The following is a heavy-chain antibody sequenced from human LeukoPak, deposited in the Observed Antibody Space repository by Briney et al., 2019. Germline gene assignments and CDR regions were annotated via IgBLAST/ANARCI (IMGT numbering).Heavy chain of an antibody. CDR1: GYSFNTYW. V-gene: IGHV5-51*01. CDR3: ARHYYGSGSLLGY. CDR2: IYPGDSDT. Sequence: GESLKISCKASGYSFNTYWIAWVRQMPGKGLEWMGIIYPGDSDTRYSPSFQGQVTISADKSISTAYLQWSSLKASDTAMYYCARHYYGSGSLLGYWGQGTLVTVSS. D-gene: IGHD3-10*01. J-gene: IGHJ4*02.